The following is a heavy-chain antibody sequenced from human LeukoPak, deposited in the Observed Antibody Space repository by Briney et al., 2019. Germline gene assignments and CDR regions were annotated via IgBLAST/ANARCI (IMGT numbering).Heavy chain of an antibody. CDR2: ISYDGSNK. Sequence: PGRSLRLSCAASGFTFSSYAMHWVRQAPGKGLEWVAVISYDGSNKYYADSVKGRFTISRDNSKNTLYLQMNSLRAEDTAVYYCAKDGSPYFDWLPISYMDVWGKGTTVTVSS. D-gene: IGHD3-9*01. V-gene: IGHV3-30*04. CDR3: AKDGSPYFDWLPISYMDV. J-gene: IGHJ6*03. CDR1: GFTFSSYA.